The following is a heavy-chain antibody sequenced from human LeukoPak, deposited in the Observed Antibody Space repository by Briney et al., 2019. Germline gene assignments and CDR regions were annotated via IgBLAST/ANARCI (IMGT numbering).Heavy chain of an antibody. CDR2: IYPRDGST. CDR1: GYTFTSNY. Sequence: ASVKVSCKASGYTFTSNYIHWVRQAPGQGLEWMGMIYPRDGSTSYAQKFQGRVTVTRDTSTSTVRMELSGLRSEDTAVYYCARDQEGFDYWGQGTLVTVSS. J-gene: IGHJ4*02. CDR3: ARDQEGFDY. V-gene: IGHV1-46*01.